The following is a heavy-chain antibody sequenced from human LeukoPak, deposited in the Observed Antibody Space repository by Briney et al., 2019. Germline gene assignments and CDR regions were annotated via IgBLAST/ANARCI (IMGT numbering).Heavy chain of an antibody. CDR2: IYPRDGST. CDR1: GYTFTSNY. Sequence: ASVKVSCKASGYTFTSNYIHWVRQAPGQGLEWMGMIYPRDGSTSYAQKFQGRVTVTRDTSTSTVRMELSGLRSEDTAVYYCARDQEGFDYWGQGTLVTVSS. J-gene: IGHJ4*02. CDR3: ARDQEGFDY. V-gene: IGHV1-46*01.